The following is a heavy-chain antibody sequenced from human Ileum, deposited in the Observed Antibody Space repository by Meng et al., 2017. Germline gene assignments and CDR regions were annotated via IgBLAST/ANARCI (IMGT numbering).Heavy chain of an antibody. CDR1: GGSISSGTHY. D-gene: IGHD5-12*01. CDR3: ARGMEIVAGRVWFDP. CDR2: VYTSGST. V-gene: IGHV4-61*02. J-gene: IGHJ5*02. Sequence: LRLSCTVSGGSISSGTHYWSWIRQPAGKGLEWIGRVYTSGSTNYNPSLKNRVTISVDTSKNQFSLNLSAVIAADTAVYYCARGMEIVAGRVWFDPWGQGTLITVSS.